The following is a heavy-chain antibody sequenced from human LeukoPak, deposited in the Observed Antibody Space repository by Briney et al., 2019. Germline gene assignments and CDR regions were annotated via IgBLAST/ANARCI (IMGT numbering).Heavy chain of an antibody. J-gene: IGHJ4*02. V-gene: IGHV3-48*01. Sequence: PGGSLRLSCAASGFTFSSYSINWVRQAPGQGLEWVSYISSSSTTIYYADSVKGRFTISRDDAKNSLYLQMNSQRAEDTAVYYCARETTGFDYWGQGTLVTVSS. CDR3: ARETTGFDY. D-gene: IGHD4-11*01. CDR1: GFTFSSYS. CDR2: ISSSSTTI.